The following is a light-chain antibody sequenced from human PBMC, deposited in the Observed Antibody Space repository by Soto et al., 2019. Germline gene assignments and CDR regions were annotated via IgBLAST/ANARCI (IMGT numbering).Light chain of an antibody. CDR1: SGHSSYA. Sequence: QSVLTQSPSASASLGASVKLTCTLSSGHSSYAIAWHQQQPEKCPRYLMNLNIDGSHSKGDGIPDRFSGSSSGAERYLTIYSLQSEDEADYYCQTWVTGIVVFGGGTQLTVL. V-gene: IGLV4-69*01. CDR2: LNIDGSH. CDR3: QTWVTGIVV. J-gene: IGLJ2*01.